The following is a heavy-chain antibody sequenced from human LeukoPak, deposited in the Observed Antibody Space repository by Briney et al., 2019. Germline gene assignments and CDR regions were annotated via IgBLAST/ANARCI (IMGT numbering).Heavy chain of an antibody. Sequence: GGSLRLSCAASGFTFSSYSMNWVRQAPGKGLEWVSYISSLSGTIYYADSVKGRFIISRDNAQNSLFLQMNSLRAEDTAVYYCLRDQGGAVSYWSQGTLVTVSS. V-gene: IGHV3-48*01. CDR2: ISSLSGTI. J-gene: IGHJ4*02. CDR1: GFTFSSYS. D-gene: IGHD3-16*01. CDR3: LRDQGGAVSY.